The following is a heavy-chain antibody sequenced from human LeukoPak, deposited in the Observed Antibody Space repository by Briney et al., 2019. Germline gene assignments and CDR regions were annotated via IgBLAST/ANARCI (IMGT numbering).Heavy chain of an antibody. V-gene: IGHV4-39*01. D-gene: IGHD3-22*01. CDR1: GGSISSYY. CDR2: IYYSGST. Sequence: PSETLSLTCTISGGSISSYYWGWIRQPPGKGLEWIGNIYYSGSTYYNPSLKSRVTISVDTSKNQFSLRLSSVTAADTAVYYCARLGTGYDSSGYSIGWFDPWGQGTLVTVSS. J-gene: IGHJ5*02. CDR3: ARLGTGYDSSGYSIGWFDP.